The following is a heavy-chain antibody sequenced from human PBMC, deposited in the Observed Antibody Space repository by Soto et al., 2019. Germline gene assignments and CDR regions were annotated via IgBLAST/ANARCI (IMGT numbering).Heavy chain of an antibody. V-gene: IGHV5-10-1*01. CDR1: GYSFTSYW. J-gene: IGHJ3*02. D-gene: IGHD3-22*01. CDR3: ARRFGGSGDYYADAFDI. CDR2: IDPSDSYT. Sequence: GESLKSSCKGSGYSFTSYWISWVRQMPGKGLEWMGRIDPSDSYTNYSPSFQGHVTISGDKSISTAYLQWSSLKASDTAMYYCARRFGGSGDYYADAFDIWGQGTMVTVSS.